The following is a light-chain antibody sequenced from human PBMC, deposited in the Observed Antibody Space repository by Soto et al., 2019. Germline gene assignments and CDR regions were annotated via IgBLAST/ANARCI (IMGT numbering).Light chain of an antibody. J-gene: IGKJ4*01. Sequence: EIVMTQSPATLSVSPGERATLSCRASQSVSSNVTWYQQKPGQAPRLLIYGASTRATGIPARFSGSGSETEFTLTISSLQSEDFAVYYCQQYNNWLTFGGGTKVEIK. CDR3: QQYNNWLT. CDR1: QSVSSN. CDR2: GAS. V-gene: IGKV3-15*01.